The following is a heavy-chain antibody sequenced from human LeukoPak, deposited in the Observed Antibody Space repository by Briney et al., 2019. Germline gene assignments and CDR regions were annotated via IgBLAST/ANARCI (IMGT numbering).Heavy chain of an antibody. CDR2: INLDGSER. Sequence: GGSLKSSVAAPVFTFSALSRTWFGRAPGKGLEWVANINLDGSERFYVDFVKGRFTISRDNADNSMYLQMNSLRAEDTAVYYCGRVIAGAIDYWGQGTLVTVSS. J-gene: IGHJ4*02. D-gene: IGHD6-13*01. V-gene: IGHV3-7*01. CDR3: GRVIAGAIDY. CDR1: VFTFSALS.